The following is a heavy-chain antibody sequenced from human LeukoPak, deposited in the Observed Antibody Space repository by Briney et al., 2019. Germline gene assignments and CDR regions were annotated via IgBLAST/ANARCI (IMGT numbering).Heavy chain of an antibody. V-gene: IGHV3-30*03. CDR3: AREAGVTMVRGVIITSNWFDP. Sequence: GRSLRLSCAASGFTFSSYGMHWVRQAPGKGLEWVAVISYDGSNKYYADSVKGRFTISRDNSKNTLYLQMNSLRAEDTAVYYCAREAGVTMVRGVIITSNWFDPWGQGTLVTASS. CDR2: ISYDGSNK. D-gene: IGHD3-10*01. CDR1: GFTFSSYG. J-gene: IGHJ5*02.